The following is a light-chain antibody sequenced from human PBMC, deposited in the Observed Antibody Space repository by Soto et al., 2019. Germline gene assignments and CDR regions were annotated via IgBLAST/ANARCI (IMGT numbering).Light chain of an antibody. J-gene: IGKJ1*01. CDR2: GAS. CDR1: QSVSSSY. V-gene: IGKV3D-20*02. Sequence: EIVLTQSPGTLSLSAGERATLSCRASQSVSSSYLAWYQQKPGQAPRRLIYGASNRATGIPSRFSGSGSGTDFTLTISSLEPEDFAVYYCQQRSNWTFGQGTKVDIK. CDR3: QQRSNWT.